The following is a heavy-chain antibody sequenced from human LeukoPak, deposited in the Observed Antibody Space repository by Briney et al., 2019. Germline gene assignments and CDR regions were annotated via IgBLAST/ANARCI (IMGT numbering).Heavy chain of an antibody. Sequence: QSGGSLRLSCAASGFTFSSYAMSWVRQAPGKGLEWVSAISGRGGSTYYADSVKGRFTISRENSKNTLYLQMNSLRAEDTAVYYCAKDDRVAAAGTIDYWGQGTLVTVSS. CDR3: AKDDRVAAAGTIDY. V-gene: IGHV3-23*01. CDR2: ISGRGGST. J-gene: IGHJ4*02. D-gene: IGHD6-13*01. CDR1: GFTFSSYA.